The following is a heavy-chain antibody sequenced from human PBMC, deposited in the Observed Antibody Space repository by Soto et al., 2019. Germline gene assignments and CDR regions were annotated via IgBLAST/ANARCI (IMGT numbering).Heavy chain of an antibody. J-gene: IGHJ4*02. CDR1: GGSISSSSYY. D-gene: IGHD5-18*01. CDR2: IYYSGST. CDR3: ASQTEGGYSYGYFDY. Sequence: PSETLSLTCTVFGGSISSSSYYWGWIRQPPGKGLEWIGSIYYSGSTYYNPSLKSRVTISVDTSKNQFSLKLSSVTAADTAVYYCASQTEGGYSYGYFDYWGQGTLVTVSS. V-gene: IGHV4-39*01.